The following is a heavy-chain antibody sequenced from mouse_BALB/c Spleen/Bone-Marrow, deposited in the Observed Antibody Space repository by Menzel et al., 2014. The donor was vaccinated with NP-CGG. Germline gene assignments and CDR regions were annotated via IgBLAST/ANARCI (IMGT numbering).Heavy chain of an antibody. CDR3: ARPDYYGYLNY. D-gene: IGHD1-1*01. Sequence: EVNLVESGGGLVQPGGSLKLSCAASGFDFSRYWMSWVRQAPGKGLEWIGEINQDSRTINYSPSLKDKFIISRDNAKNTLYLRLNKVRSEDTALYYCARPDYYGYLNYWGQGTTLTVSS. J-gene: IGHJ2*01. CDR1: GFDFSRYW. V-gene: IGHV4-1*02. CDR2: INQDSRTI.